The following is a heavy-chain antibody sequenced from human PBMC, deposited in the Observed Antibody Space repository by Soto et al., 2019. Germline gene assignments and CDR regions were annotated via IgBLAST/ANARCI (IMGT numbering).Heavy chain of an antibody. J-gene: IGHJ4*02. CDR3: AHRYGGNYYRWYFDS. D-gene: IGHD1-26*01. V-gene: IGHV2-5*01. CDR1: GFSLTTSGAG. Sequence: QITLKESGPTLVKPTQSLTLTCSYSGFSLTTSGAGVGWIRQPPGKALEWLVLISWNDDKRYNPGLESRLTITNTTSKNKVILTLTNMDPVDTATYFCAHRYGGNYYRWYFDSWGQGNLVTVSS. CDR2: ISWNDDK.